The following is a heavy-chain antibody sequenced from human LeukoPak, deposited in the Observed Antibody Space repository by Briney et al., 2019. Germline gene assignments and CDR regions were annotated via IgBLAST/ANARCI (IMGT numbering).Heavy chain of an antibody. V-gene: IGHV4-39*01. CDR1: GGSVSSSSYY. CDR3: ATRNNWNYDY. Sequence: SETLSLTCTVSGGSVSSSSYYWSWIRQPPGKGLEWIGEINHSGSTNYNPSLKSRVTISVDTSKNQFSLKLSSVTAADTAVYYCATRNNWNYDYWGQGTLVTVSS. J-gene: IGHJ4*02. D-gene: IGHD1-7*01. CDR2: INHSGST.